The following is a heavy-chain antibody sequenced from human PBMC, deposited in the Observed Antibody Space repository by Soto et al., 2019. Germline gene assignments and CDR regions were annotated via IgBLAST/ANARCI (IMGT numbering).Heavy chain of an antibody. CDR1: GYTLTSYA. D-gene: IGHD3-9*01. CDR3: ARTLMDYDIMTTYYLAYYFDF. Sequence: QVRLLQSVAEVKKPGASVKVCCKASGYTLTSYAMHWVRHAPGQRLEGMGWINAGNGNTKYSQKFKGRVNITRGTSATTAYMKMSSLRSEDTPVYYCARTLMDYDIMTTYYLAYYFDFLDQGSLVTVSS. V-gene: IGHV1-3*01. CDR2: INAGNGNT. J-gene: IGHJ4*02.